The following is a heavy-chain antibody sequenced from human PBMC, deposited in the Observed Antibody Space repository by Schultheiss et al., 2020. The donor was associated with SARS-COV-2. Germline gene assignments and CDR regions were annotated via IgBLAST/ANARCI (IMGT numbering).Heavy chain of an antibody. CDR1: GFTFSSNV. CDR3: AKVSTGYYYGSGSYCFDY. CDR2: IGGSGNT. D-gene: IGHD3-10*01. Sequence: GGSLRLSCAASGFTFSSNVMSWVRQAPGKGLEWVSTIGGSGNTYYGDSVKGRFTISRDNSKNTLYLQMNSLRAEDTAVYYCAKVSTGYYYGSGSYCFDYWGQGTLVTVSS. V-gene: IGHV3-23*01. J-gene: IGHJ4*02.